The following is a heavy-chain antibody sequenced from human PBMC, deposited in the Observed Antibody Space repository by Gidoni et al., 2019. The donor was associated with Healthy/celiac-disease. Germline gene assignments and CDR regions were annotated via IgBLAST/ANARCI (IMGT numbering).Heavy chain of an antibody. J-gene: IGHJ5*02. CDR3: ARRGAYCGGDCYSAWFDP. Sequence: EVQLVQSGAEVKKPGESLRISCKGSGYSFTSYWISWVRQMPGKGLEWMGRIDPSDSYTNYSPSFQGHVTISADKSISTAYLQWSSLKASDTAMYYCARRGAYCGGDCYSAWFDPWGQGTLVTVSS. CDR2: IDPSDSYT. CDR1: GYSFTSYW. V-gene: IGHV5-10-1*03. D-gene: IGHD2-21*02.